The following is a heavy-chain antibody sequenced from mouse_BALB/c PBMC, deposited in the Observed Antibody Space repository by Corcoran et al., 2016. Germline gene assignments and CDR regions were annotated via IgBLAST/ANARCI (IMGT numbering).Heavy chain of an antibody. CDR2: INTYTGEP. J-gene: IGHJ4*01. CDR3: ARGYDAYAMDY. CDR1: GYTFTNYG. V-gene: IGHV9-3-1*01. D-gene: IGHD2-14*01. Sequence: QIQLVQSGPELKKPGETVKISCKASGYTFTNYGMNWVKQAPGKGLKWMGWINTYTGEPTYADDFKVRFAFSLETSASTAYLQSNNLKNEDTATYFCARGYDAYAMDYWGEGTAVTVSS.